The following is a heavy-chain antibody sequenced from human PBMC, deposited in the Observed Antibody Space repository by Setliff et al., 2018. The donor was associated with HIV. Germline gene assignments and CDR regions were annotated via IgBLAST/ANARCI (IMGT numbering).Heavy chain of an antibody. J-gene: IGHJ4*02. CDR2: INTDGSTT. CDR3: ARVPQGHYYFDY. V-gene: IGHV3-74*01. Sequence: GGSLRLSCAASGFTFSSYWMHWVRQAPGKGLMWVSRINTDGSTTSYADSVKGRFTISRDNAKNTLYLQMNSLRAEDTAVYYCARVPQGHYYFDYWGQGTLVTVSS. CDR1: GFTFSSYW.